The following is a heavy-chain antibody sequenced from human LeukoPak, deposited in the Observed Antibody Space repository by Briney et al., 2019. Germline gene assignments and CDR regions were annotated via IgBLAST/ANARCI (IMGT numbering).Heavy chain of an antibody. CDR3: ARVADKSSSATYYFDY. D-gene: IGHD6-6*01. J-gene: IGHJ4*02. CDR2: LYYSGST. CDR1: GGSISSYY. Sequence: TSSETLSLTCTVSGGSISSYYWSWIRQPPGKGLEWIGYLYYSGSTNYNPSLKSRVTISVDTSKNQFSLKLTSVTAADTAVYYCARVADKSSSATYYFDYWGQGTLVTVSS. V-gene: IGHV4-59*01.